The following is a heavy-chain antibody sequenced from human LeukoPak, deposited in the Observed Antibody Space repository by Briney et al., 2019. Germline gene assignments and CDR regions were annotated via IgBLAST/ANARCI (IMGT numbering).Heavy chain of an antibody. D-gene: IGHD2-15*01. J-gene: IGHJ6*02. CDR1: GFTFSSYG. CDR3: AKSEYCSGGSCYSYYYYYGMDV. Sequence: GGSLRLSCAASGFTFSSYGMHWVRQAPGKGLEWVAFIRYDGSNKYYADSAKGRFTISRDNSKNTLYLQMNSLRAGDTAVYYCAKSEYCSGGSCYSYYYYYGMDVWGQGTTVTVSS. V-gene: IGHV3-30*02. CDR2: IRYDGSNK.